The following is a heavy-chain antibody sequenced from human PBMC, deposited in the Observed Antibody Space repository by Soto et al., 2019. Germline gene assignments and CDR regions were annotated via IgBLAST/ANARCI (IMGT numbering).Heavy chain of an antibody. D-gene: IGHD3-16*01. CDR3: AREGEMPYYYYGLDV. Sequence: QVQLVQSGAEVRKPGASVKVSCKASGYTFTTYGISWVRQAPGQGLEWMGWISGYNGHTKYAQKLQASVTMTTDTSTSTVYMDLRSLRSDDTAVYYCAREGEMPYYYYGLDVWGQGTTVTVSS. CDR2: ISGYNGHT. J-gene: IGHJ6*02. CDR1: GYTFTTYG. V-gene: IGHV1-18*01.